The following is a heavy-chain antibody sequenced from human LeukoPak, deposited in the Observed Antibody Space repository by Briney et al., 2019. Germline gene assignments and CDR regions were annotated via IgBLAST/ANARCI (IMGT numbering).Heavy chain of an antibody. D-gene: IGHD3-10*01. J-gene: IGHJ4*02. CDR3: ARNYYGSGSYYQLDY. CDR1: GYTFTGYY. CDR2: INPNRGGT. V-gene: IGHV1-2*02. Sequence: ASVKVSCKASGYTFTGYYMHWVRQAPGQGLEWMGWINPNRGGTNYAQKFQGRVTMTRDTSISTAYMELSRLRSDDTAVYYCARNYYGSGSYYQLDYWGQGTLVTVSS.